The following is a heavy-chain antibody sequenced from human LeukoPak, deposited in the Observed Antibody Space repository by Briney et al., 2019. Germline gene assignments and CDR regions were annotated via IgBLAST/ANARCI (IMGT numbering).Heavy chain of an antibody. D-gene: IGHD6-13*01. Sequence: SQTLSLTCTVSGGSISSGSYYWSWIRQPAGKGLEWIGRIYTSGSTNYNPSLKGRVTISVDTSKNQFSMKLSSVTAADTAVYYCARGALISSSWPYWYFDLWGRGTLVTVSS. V-gene: IGHV4-61*02. CDR3: ARGALISSSWPYWYFDL. J-gene: IGHJ2*01. CDR1: GGSISSGSYY. CDR2: IYTSGST.